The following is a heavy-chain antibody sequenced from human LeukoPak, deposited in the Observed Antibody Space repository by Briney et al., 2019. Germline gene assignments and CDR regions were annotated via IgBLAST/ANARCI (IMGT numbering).Heavy chain of an antibody. CDR2: IKQDGSEK. Sequence: PGGSLRLSCAASGLTFSSYWMSWVRQAPGKGLEWVANIKQDGSEKYYVDSVKGRFTISRDNAKNSLYLQMNSLRAEDTAVYYCARGTYYVPTGAFDIWGQGTMVTVSS. CDR3: ARGTYYVPTGAFDI. V-gene: IGHV3-7*01. CDR1: GLTFSSYW. J-gene: IGHJ3*02. D-gene: IGHD3-10*02.